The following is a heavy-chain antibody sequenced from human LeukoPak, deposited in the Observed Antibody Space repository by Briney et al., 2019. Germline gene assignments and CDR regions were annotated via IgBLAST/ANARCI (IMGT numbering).Heavy chain of an antibody. Sequence: GGSLRLSCAASGFTFDDYAMHWVRQAPGKGLEWVSGISWNSGSIGYADSVKGRFTISRDNAKNSLCLQMNSLRAEDMALYYCAKDTGSSGYDLGFDYWGQGTLVTVSS. D-gene: IGHD6-13*01. CDR3: AKDTGSSGYDLGFDY. CDR1: GFTFDDYA. J-gene: IGHJ4*02. V-gene: IGHV3-9*03. CDR2: ISWNSGSI.